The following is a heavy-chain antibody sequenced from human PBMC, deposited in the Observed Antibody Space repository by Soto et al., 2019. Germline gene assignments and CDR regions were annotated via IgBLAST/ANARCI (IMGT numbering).Heavy chain of an antibody. CDR2: INSDGSIT. J-gene: IGHJ4*02. D-gene: IGHD3-16*02. CDR1: GFTFSSYW. V-gene: IGHV3-74*01. Sequence: GGSLRLSCAASGFTFSSYWMHWVRQVPEKGLVWVSRINSDGSITNYADAVKGRFTISRDNVKNTLYLQMNSLRAEDTVVYYCVRYSRSVGGSYRPDYWGQGTLVTVSS. CDR3: VRYSRSVGGSYRPDY.